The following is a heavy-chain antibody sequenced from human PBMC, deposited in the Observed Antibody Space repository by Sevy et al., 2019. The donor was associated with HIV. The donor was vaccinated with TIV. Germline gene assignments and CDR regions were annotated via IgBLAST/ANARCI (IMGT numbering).Heavy chain of an antibody. CDR3: ARVGNDFWRGWFDP. CDR1: GFTFSNYA. V-gene: IGHV3-23*01. J-gene: IGHJ5*02. CDR2: ITADGTGT. D-gene: IGHD3-3*01. Sequence: GGSLRLSCAASGFTFSNYALSWVRQAPGKGLEWVSTITADGTGTYYADSVKGRFTISRDNSKKTLYLQMNSLRDDDTAVYYCARVGNDFWRGWFDPWGQGTLVTVSS.